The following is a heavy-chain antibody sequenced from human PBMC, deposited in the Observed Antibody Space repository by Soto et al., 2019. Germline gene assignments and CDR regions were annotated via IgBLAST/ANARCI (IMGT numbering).Heavy chain of an antibody. CDR3: ALAIAAAGTDWFDP. Sequence: SETLSLTCTVSGGSISSYYWSWIRQPPGKGLEWVGYIFYSGSTNYNPSLKSRVTTSVDTSKNQFSLKLSSVSAADTAVYYCALAIAAAGTDWFDPWGQGTLVTVSS. V-gene: IGHV4-59*01. D-gene: IGHD6-13*01. CDR1: GGSISSYY. J-gene: IGHJ5*02. CDR2: IFYSGST.